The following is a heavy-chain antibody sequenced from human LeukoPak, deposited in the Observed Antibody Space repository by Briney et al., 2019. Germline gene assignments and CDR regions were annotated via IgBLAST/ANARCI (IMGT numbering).Heavy chain of an antibody. J-gene: IGHJ4*02. V-gene: IGHV3-72*01. CDR3: ARAGDYYSTGDC. CDR2: SRNNANRYTT. D-gene: IGHD3-22*01. CDR1: GFTISDHY. Sequence: GGSLRLSCAASGFTISDHYMDWVRQAPGKGLEWVGRSRNNANRYTTEYAASVKGRFTISRDDSNNSLYLQMSSLKTDDTAVYYCARAGDYYSTGDCWGQGTLVTVSS.